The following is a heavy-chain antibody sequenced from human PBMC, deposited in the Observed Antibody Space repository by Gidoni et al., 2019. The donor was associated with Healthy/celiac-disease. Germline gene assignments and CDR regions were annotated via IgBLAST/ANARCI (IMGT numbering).Heavy chain of an antibody. CDR2: SSGIGGST. CDR3: AKLEAGGGTVDRHLISYGDYDGDY. Sequence: EVQLLESGGGLVQPGGSLRSSCAASGFTFSSYAMSWVRQAPGNGLEWVSASSGIGGSTYYADSVKGRFTISRDNSKNTLYLQMNSLRAEDTAVYYCAKLEAGGGTVDRHLISYGDYDGDYWGQGTLVTVSS. CDR1: GFTFSSYA. V-gene: IGHV3-23*01. D-gene: IGHD4-17*01. J-gene: IGHJ4*02.